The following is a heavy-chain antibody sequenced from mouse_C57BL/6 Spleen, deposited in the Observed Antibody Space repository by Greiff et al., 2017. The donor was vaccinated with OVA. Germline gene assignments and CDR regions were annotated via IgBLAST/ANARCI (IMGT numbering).Heavy chain of an antibody. D-gene: IGHD2-1*01. Sequence: QVQLQQSGAELVRPGASVKLSCKASGYTFTDYYINWVKQRPGQGLEWIARIYPGSGNTYYNEKFKGKATLTAEKSSSTAYMQLSSLTAEDSAVYFCARGVYRGNYDYWGQGTTLTVSS. CDR3: ARGVYRGNYDY. J-gene: IGHJ2*01. V-gene: IGHV1-76*01. CDR1: GYTFTDYY. CDR2: IYPGSGNT.